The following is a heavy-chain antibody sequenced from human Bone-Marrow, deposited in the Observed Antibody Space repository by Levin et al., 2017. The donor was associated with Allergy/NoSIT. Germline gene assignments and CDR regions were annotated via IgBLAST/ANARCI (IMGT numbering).Heavy chain of an antibody. Sequence: SQTLSLTCSVSGGSIRSGDYYWSWIRQPPGKGLEWIGYIYHSETTYYNPSLKSRVSISLDTSKNQFSLQLTSVTAADTAVYYCARYDPGNFDCWGRGTLVTVSS. V-gene: IGHV4-30-4*01. CDR2: IYHSETT. D-gene: IGHD3-16*01. CDR1: GGSIRSGDYY. CDR3: ARYDPGNFDC. J-gene: IGHJ4*02.